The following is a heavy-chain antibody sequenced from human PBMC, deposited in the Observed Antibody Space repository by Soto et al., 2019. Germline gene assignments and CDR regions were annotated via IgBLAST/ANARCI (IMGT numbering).Heavy chain of an antibody. D-gene: IGHD3-22*01. CDR1: GYTFNSYG. V-gene: IGHV1-18*01. J-gene: IGHJ6*02. CDR3: ARGGYYDSSGSRNYHYYGMDA. Sequence: QVQLVQSGTEVKKPGASVKVSCKASGYTFNSYGISWVRQAPGQGLEWMGWNSPYDDNTNYAQNLQGRVTMTTDTSTRTAYMELRSLRSDDTAVYYCARGGYYDSSGSRNYHYYGMDAWGQGTTVTVS. CDR2: NSPYDDNT.